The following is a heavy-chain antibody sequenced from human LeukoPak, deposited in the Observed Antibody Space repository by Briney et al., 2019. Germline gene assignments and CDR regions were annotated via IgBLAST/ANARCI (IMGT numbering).Heavy chain of an antibody. Sequence: SETLSLTCTVSGGSISSSSYYWGWIRQPPGKGLEWIGSIYYSGSTYYNPSVKSRVTIFVDTSKNQFSLKLTSVTAADTAMYYCARGRNDFDYWGQGTLVTVSS. V-gene: IGHV4-39*07. CDR3: ARGRNDFDY. CDR2: IYYSGST. D-gene: IGHD1-1*01. CDR1: GGSISSSSYY. J-gene: IGHJ4*02.